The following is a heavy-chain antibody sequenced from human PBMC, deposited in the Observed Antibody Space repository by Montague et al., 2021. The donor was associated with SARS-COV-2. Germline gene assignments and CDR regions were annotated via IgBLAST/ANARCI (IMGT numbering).Heavy chain of an antibody. CDR2: IYYSGST. D-gene: IGHD3-22*01. CDR3: ARHGKTRIAMIVVVIGYFDY. Sequence: SETLSLTCTVSGGSISSSRYYWGWIRQPPGKGLEWIGSIYYSGSTCYXPSLESRVTISVDTSKNQFSLKLSSVTAADTAVYYCARHGKTRIAMIVVVIGYFDYWGQGTLVTVSS. J-gene: IGHJ4*02. CDR1: GGSISSSRYY. V-gene: IGHV4-39*01.